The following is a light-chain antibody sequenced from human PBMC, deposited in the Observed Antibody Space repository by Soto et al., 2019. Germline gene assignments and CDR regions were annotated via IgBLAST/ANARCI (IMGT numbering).Light chain of an antibody. CDR2: VAS. J-gene: IGKJ4*01. CDR3: QQFSAYPLT. CDR1: QGISSY. V-gene: IGKV1-9*01. Sequence: DIQLTQSPSFLSASVGDRVTITCRASQGISSYLAWYQQKSGKAPKLLIYVASTLQSGVPSRFSGSGSGTEFTLTISSLQPEDFATYYCQQFSAYPLTGGGGTKVEIK.